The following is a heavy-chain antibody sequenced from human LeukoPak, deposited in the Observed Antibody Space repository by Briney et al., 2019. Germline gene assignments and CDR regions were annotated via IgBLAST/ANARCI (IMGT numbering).Heavy chain of an antibody. CDR1: GFTFSSYA. V-gene: IGHV3-23*01. CDR2: ISGSGAST. CDR3: ARDYYDSSGYLDY. Sequence: GGSLRLSCVASGFTFSSYALNWVRQTPGKGLEWVSTISGSGASTYYADSVKGRFTISRDNAKNSLYLQMNSLRDEDTSVYYCARDYYDSSGYLDYWGQGTLVTVSS. J-gene: IGHJ4*02. D-gene: IGHD3-22*01.